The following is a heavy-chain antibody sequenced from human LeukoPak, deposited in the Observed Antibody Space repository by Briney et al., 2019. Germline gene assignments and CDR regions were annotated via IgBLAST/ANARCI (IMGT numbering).Heavy chain of an antibody. J-gene: IGHJ6*03. Sequence: PGGSLRLSCAASGFTFSDYYMSWIRQAPGKGLEYVSVIYSDGTTKYADSVKGRFSISRDNFQNTLYLQMNSLRVEDTAVYYCARDRGGIGYYMDVWGKGTTVTVSS. V-gene: IGHV3-53*01. CDR2: IYSDGTT. CDR3: ARDRGGIGYYMDV. CDR1: GFTFSDYY. D-gene: IGHD3-16*02.